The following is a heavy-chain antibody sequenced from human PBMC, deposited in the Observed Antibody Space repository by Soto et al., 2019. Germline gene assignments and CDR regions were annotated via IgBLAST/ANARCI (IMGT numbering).Heavy chain of an antibody. J-gene: IGHJ3*02. CDR1: GGSISSGGYS. CDR3: ARVVTDAFDI. Sequence: QMLLQESGSGLMKPSQTLSLTCAVSGGSISSGGYSWSWIRQPPGKGLEWIGYIYPSGSTYYDPSLKSRVTISIDRSKNQFSLKLTSVTAADTAVYYCARVVTDAFDIWGQGTMVTVSS. V-gene: IGHV4-30-2*01. CDR2: IYPSGST. D-gene: IGHD5-18*01.